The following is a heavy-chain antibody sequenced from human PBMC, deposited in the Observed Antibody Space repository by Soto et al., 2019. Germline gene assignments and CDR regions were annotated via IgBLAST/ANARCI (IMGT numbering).Heavy chain of an antibody. CDR3: AKGNSALDY. CDR1: GVTFSTYW. Sequence: EVQLVESGGGLVQPGGSLRLSCAASGVTFSTYWMTWVRQAPGKGLEWVANINQDGSAKYYVDSVKSRFTISRDNAKNSLYLQMNSLRAEDTAVYYCAKGNSALDYWGQGTLVTVSS. D-gene: IGHD3-10*01. J-gene: IGHJ4*02. CDR2: INQDGSAK. V-gene: IGHV3-7*04.